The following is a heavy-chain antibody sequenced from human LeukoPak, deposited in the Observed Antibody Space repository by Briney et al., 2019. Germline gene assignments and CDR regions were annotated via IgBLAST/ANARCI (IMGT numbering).Heavy chain of an antibody. CDR2: ISYDGSNK. CDR1: GFTFSSYG. CDR3: AKDVVADY. D-gene: IGHD2-15*01. V-gene: IGHV3-30*18. Sequence: PGGSLRLSCAASGFTFSSYGMHWVRQAPGKGLEWVAVISYDGSNKYYADSVKGRFTISRDNSKNTLYLQMNSLRAEDTAVYYCAKDVVADYWGQGTLVTVPS. J-gene: IGHJ4*02.